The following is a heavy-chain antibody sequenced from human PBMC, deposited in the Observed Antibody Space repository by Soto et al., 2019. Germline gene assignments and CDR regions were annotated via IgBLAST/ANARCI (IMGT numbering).Heavy chain of an antibody. CDR2: IIPIFGTT. Sequence: QVQLVQSGAEVKKPGSSVKVSCKASGGTFNNYALSWVRQAPGQGLEWMGGIIPIFGTTNYAQKFQGRVTITADESTATAYMELTSLRSEDTAVYYCARLSIPMTVVILPEAFEIWGQGTMVSVSS. V-gene: IGHV1-69*12. CDR1: GGTFNNYA. J-gene: IGHJ3*02. CDR3: ARLSIPMTVVILPEAFEI. D-gene: IGHD3-22*01.